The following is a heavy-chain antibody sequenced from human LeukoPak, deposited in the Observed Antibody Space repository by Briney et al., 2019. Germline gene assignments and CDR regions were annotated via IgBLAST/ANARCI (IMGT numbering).Heavy chain of an antibody. CDR1: GFPFSGYA. CDR2: MSHDGTNK. Sequence: GRSLRLSCAASGFPFSGYAMHWVRQAPGKGLEWVAVMSHDGTNKYYADSVKGRFTMSRDNSKNTLYLQMDSLRTEDTAVYYCARHRGPSLHSSAYFDYWGQGTLVTVSS. V-gene: IGHV3-30-3*01. D-gene: IGHD3-22*01. J-gene: IGHJ4*02. CDR3: ARHRGPSLHSSAYFDY.